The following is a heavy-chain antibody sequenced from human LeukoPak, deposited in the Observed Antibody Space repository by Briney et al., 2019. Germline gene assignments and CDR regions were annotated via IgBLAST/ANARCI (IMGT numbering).Heavy chain of an antibody. CDR3: ARRIAAAAAPYYFDY. D-gene: IGHD6-13*01. CDR2: INSDGSST. J-gene: IGHJ4*02. V-gene: IGHV3-74*01. Sequence: QPGGSLRLSCAASGFTFSSYWMHWVRQVPGKGLLWVSRINSDGSSTSYADSVKGRFTIPRDNAKITLYLQMNSLRAEDTAVYYCARRIAAAAAPYYFDYWGQGTLVTVSS. CDR1: GFTFSSYW.